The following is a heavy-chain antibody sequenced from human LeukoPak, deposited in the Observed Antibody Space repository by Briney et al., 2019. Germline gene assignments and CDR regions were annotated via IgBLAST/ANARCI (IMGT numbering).Heavy chain of an antibody. CDR1: GFTFSSYA. D-gene: IGHD2-21*01. CDR3: AKDGRYSGRAYYFDY. J-gene: IGHJ4*02. V-gene: IGHV3-23*01. Sequence: GGSLRLSCAASGFTFSSYAMSWVRQAPGKGLEWVSAISGGGGSTYYADSVKGRFTISRDNSKNTLYLQMNSLRAEDTAVYYCAKDGRYSGRAYYFDYWGQGTLVTVSS. CDR2: ISGGGGST.